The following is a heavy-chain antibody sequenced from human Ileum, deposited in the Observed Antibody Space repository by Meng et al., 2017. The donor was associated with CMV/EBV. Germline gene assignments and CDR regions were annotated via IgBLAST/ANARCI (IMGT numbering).Heavy chain of an antibody. CDR3: AKDRQDDGIWEFDS. D-gene: IGHD1-26*01. CDR2: VCKSGRE. J-gene: IGHJ4*02. CDR1: GLTVGLDS. Sequence: ASGLTVGLDSLAWVRQDTGKGLGGGEGVCKSGRENYGEAVKGRLTISRDNSRSTVYLQMNSLRPEDTAVYYCAKDRQDDGIWEFDSWGQGTLVTVSS. V-gene: IGHV3-53*01.